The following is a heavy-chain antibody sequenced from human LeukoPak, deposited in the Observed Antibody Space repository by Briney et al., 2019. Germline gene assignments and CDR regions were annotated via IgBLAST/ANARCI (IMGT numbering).Heavy chain of an antibody. CDR3: ARAGDSDYVLSRGGGDWFDP. Sequence: ASVKVSCKAAGGTFSSYAISWVRQAPGQGLEWMGGIIPIFGTANYAQTFQGRVTITADKFTSTAYIELGSLRSEDTAVYYCARAGDSDYVLSRGGGDWFDPWGQGTLVTVSS. CDR1: GGTFSSYA. V-gene: IGHV1-69*06. CDR2: IIPIFGTA. J-gene: IGHJ5*02. D-gene: IGHD3-16*01.